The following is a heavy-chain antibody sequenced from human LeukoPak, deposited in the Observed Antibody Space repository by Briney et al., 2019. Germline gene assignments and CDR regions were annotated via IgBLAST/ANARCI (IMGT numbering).Heavy chain of an antibody. CDR3: ARQGGYASPFDY. Sequence: SETLSLTCTVSGGSISSSSYYWGWIRQPPGKGLEWIGSIYYSGSTYYNPSLKSRVTISVDTSKNQFSLKLSSVTAVDTAVYYCARQGGYASPFDYWGQGTLVTVSS. CDR2: IYYSGST. CDR1: GGSISSSSYY. V-gene: IGHV4-39*01. J-gene: IGHJ4*02. D-gene: IGHD5-12*01.